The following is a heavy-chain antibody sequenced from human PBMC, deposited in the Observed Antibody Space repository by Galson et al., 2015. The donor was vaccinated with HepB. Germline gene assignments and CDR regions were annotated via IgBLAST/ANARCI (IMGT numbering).Heavy chain of an antibody. CDR2: IDWDDDK. D-gene: IGHD5-12*01. V-gene: IGHV2-70*11. J-gene: IGHJ5*02. Sequence: PALVKPTQTLTLTCTFSGFSLSTSGMCVSWIRQPPGKALEWLARIDWDDDKYYSTSLKTRLTISKDTSKNQVVLTMTNMDPVDTATYYCARAHSGYDRCWFDPWGQGTLVTVSS. CDR1: GFSLSTSGMC. CDR3: ARAHSGYDRCWFDP.